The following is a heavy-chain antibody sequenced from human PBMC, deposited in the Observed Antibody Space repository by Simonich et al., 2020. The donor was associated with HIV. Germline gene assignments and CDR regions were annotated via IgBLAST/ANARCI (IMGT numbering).Heavy chain of an antibody. V-gene: IGHV4-34*01. CDR1: GGSFSGYY. J-gene: IGHJ6*02. CDR2: INHSGST. Sequence: QVQLQQWGAGLLKPSETLSLTCAVFGGSFSGYYWTWIRQPPGKGLEWIGEINHSGSTNYNPSLKSRVTTSVDTSKNQFSLKLSSVTAADTAVYYCASGSSKEEYYYGMDVWGQGTTVTVSS. D-gene: IGHD1-26*01. CDR3: ASGSSKEEYYYGMDV.